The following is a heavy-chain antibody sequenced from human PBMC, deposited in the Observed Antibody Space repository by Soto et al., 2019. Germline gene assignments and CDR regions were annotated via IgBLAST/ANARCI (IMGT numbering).Heavy chain of an antibody. CDR3: AHSLKPKGQQPDSYYFDY. V-gene: IGHV2-5*01. J-gene: IGHJ4*02. CDR2: IYWNDDK. Sequence: QITLKESGPTLVKPTQTLTLTCTFSGFSLSTSGVGVGWIRQPPGKALEWLALIYWNDDKLYSPFLKSRLTHTKDTPKNRVVLTITNMDPVDTPTYYCAHSLKPKGQQPDSYYFDYWGQGTLVTFSS. D-gene: IGHD6-13*01. CDR1: GFSLSTSGVG.